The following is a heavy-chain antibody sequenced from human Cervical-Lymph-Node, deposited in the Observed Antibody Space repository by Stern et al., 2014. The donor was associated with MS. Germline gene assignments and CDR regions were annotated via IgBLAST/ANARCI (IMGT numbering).Heavy chain of an antibody. Sequence: VQLVESGGGLIKIGGSLTLSCAASGFAFSSDSMNWVRQAPGKGLEWVSSINARSSYIHYADSVKSRFLIFRDNGKNTVYIQMEAVRVEDTAVYYCVNTASTDGLYYFDSWGQGTLVTVS. D-gene: IGHD5-24*01. CDR3: VNTASTDGLYYFDS. J-gene: IGHJ4*02. CDR1: GFAFSSDS. V-gene: IGHV3-21*01. CDR2: INARSSYI.